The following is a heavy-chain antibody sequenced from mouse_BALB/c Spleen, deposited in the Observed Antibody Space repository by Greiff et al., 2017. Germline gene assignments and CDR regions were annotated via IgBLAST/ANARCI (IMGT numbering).Heavy chain of an antibody. J-gene: IGHJ2*01. D-gene: IGHD1-1*01. CDR1: GFTFSSYT. V-gene: IGHV5-12-2*01. CDR3: ARQGDYYGSSYLDY. Sequence: EVKLVESGGGLVQPGGSLKLSCAASGFTFSSYTMSWVRQTPEKRLEWVAYISNGGGSTYYPDTVKGRFTISRDNAKNTLYLQMSSLKSEDTAMYYCARQGDYYGSSYLDYWGQGTTLTVSS. CDR2: ISNGGGST.